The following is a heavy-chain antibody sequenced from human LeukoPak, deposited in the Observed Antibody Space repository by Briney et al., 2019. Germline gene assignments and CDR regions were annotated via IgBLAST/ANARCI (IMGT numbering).Heavy chain of an antibody. CDR2: IYHSGST. CDR1: GYSIRSGYY. V-gene: IGHV4-38-2*02. J-gene: IGHJ4*02. CDR3: ARGALAVPFDY. D-gene: IGHD6-19*01. Sequence: NPSETLSLTCTVSGYSIRSGYYWGWIRQPPGKGLEWIGSIYHSGSTYYNPSLKSRVIISIDTSKNRFSLKLSSVTAADTAVYYCARGALAVPFDYWGQGTLVRVSS.